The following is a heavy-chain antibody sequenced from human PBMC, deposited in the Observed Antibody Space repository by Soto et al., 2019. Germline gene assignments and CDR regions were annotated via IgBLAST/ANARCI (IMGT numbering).Heavy chain of an antibody. D-gene: IGHD6-19*01. CDR2: IYYSGST. Sequence: SETLSLTCTVSGGSISSYYWSWIRQPPGKGLEWIGYIYYSGSTNYNPSLKSRVTISVDTSKNQFSLKLSSVTAADTAVYYCAREQVAGTSFDYWGQGTLVTVSS. V-gene: IGHV4-59*01. CDR1: GGSISSYY. J-gene: IGHJ4*02. CDR3: AREQVAGTSFDY.